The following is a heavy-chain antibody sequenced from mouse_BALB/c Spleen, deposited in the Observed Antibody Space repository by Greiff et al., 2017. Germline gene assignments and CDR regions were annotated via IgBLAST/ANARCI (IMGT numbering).Heavy chain of an antibody. J-gene: IGHJ2*01. Sequence: EVQLQESGGGLVKPGGSLKLSCAASGFTFSSYAMSWVRQTPEKRLEWVASISSGGSTYYPDSVKGRFTISRDNARNILYLQMSSLRSEDTAMYYCARGITTVVAGRYYFDDWGQGTTLTGAS. CDR1: GFTFSSYA. V-gene: IGHV5-6-5*01. CDR2: ISSGGST. CDR3: ARGITTVVAGRYYFDD. D-gene: IGHD1-1*01.